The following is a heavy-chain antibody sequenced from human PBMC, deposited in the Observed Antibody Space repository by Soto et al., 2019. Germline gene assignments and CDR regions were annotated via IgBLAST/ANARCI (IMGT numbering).Heavy chain of an antibody. J-gene: IGHJ6*02. CDR3: ARGGGYYYYGMDV. CDR1: GGSISSYY. Sequence: SETLSLTCTVSGGSISSYYWSWLRQPPGKGLEWIGYIYYSGSTNYNPSLKSRVTISVDTSKNQFSLKLSSVTAADTAVYYCARGGGYYYYGMDVWGQGTTVTVSS. CDR2: IYYSGST. V-gene: IGHV4-59*01. D-gene: IGHD2-15*01.